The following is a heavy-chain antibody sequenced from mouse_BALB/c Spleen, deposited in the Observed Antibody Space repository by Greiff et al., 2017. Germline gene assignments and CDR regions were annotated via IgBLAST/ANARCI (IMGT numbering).Heavy chain of an antibody. CDR1: GFNIKDTY. Sequence: EVQGVESGAELVKPGASVKLSCTASGFNIKDTYMHWVKQRPEQGLEWIGRIDPANGNTKYDPKFQGKATITADTSSNTAYLQLSSLTSEDTAVYYCALMDYWGQGTSVTVSS. CDR2: IDPANGNT. CDR3: ALMDY. J-gene: IGHJ4*01. V-gene: IGHV14-3*02.